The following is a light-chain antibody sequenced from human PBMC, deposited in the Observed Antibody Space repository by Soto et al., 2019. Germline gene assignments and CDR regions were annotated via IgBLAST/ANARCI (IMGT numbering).Light chain of an antibody. V-gene: IGKV1-5*03. J-gene: IGKJ1*01. CDR1: QSISSW. CDR3: QQYNNYPWT. CDR2: KAS. Sequence: DIPMTQSPSTLSASVGDRVTITCRASQSISSWLAWYQQKPGKAPKLLIYKASSLESGVPSRFSGSGSGTEFILTLSSLQPDDFATYYCQQYNNYPWTFGQGTKVEIK.